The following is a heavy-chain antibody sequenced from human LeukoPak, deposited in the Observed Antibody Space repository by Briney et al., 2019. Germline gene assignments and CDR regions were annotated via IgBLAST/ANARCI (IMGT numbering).Heavy chain of an antibody. D-gene: IGHD3-3*01. CDR2: IIPIFGTA. V-gene: IGHV1-69*01. CDR3: ARGRSRGDDYDFWFRAPPWAFDI. Sequence: GASVKVSCKASGGTFSSYAISWVRQAPGQGLEWMGGIIPIFGTANYAQKFQGRVTITADESTSTAYMELSSLRSEDTAVCYCARGRSRGDDYDFWFRAPPWAFDIWGQGTMVTVSS. J-gene: IGHJ3*02. CDR1: GGTFSSYA.